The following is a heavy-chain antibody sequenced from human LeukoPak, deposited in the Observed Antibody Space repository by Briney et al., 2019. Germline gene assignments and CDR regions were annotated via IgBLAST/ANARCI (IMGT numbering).Heavy chain of an antibody. V-gene: IGHV4-59*01. J-gene: IGHJ4*02. D-gene: IGHD3-3*01. Sequence: SETLSLTCTVSGGSFSSYYWSWIRQPPGKGLEWIGYIFYSGSTNYSPSLESRVTILIDTSKNQFSLKLSSVTAADTAVYYCARDRAYYDFWSGYYTGWVYYFDYWGQGTLVTVSS. CDR1: GGSFSSYY. CDR3: ARDRAYYDFWSGYYTGWVYYFDY. CDR2: IFYSGST.